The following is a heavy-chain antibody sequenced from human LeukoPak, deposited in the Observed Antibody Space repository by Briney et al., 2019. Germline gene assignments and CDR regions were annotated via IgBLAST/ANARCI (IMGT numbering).Heavy chain of an antibody. CDR1: GGSISSSSYY. CDR3: ARQADNSGWYNWLDP. V-gene: IGHV4-39*01. CDR2: IYYSGST. Sequence: PSETLSLTCTVSGGSISSSSYYWGWIRQPPGKGLEWIGSIYYSGSTYYNPSLKSRVTISVDTSKNQFSLKLSSVTAADTAVYYCARQADNSGWYNWLDPWGQGTLVTVSS. J-gene: IGHJ5*02. D-gene: IGHD6-19*01.